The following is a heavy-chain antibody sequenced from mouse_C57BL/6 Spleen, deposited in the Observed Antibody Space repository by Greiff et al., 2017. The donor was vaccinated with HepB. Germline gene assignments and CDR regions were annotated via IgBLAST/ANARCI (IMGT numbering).Heavy chain of an antibody. CDR3: ARGDYYDYDGEFAY. Sequence: VQLQQSGAELVKPGASVKLSCKASGYTFTSYWMHWVKQRPGQGLEWIGMIHPNSGSTNYNEKFKSKATLTVDKSSSTAYMQLSSLTSEDSAVYYCARGDYYDYDGEFAYWGQGTLVTVSA. CDR1: GYTFTSYW. CDR2: IHPNSGST. V-gene: IGHV1-64*01. J-gene: IGHJ3*01. D-gene: IGHD2-4*01.